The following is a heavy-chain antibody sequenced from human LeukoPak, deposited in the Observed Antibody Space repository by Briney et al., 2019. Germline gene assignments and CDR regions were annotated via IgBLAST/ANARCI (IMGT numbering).Heavy chain of an antibody. V-gene: IGHV1-18*01. D-gene: IGHD3-22*01. CDR3: ARKEYYYDSSGSYVSGGFDY. CDR1: GYTFTSYG. J-gene: IGHJ4*02. CDR2: ISAYNGNT. Sequence: GASVKVSCKASGYTFTSYGISWVRQAPGQGLEWMGWISAYNGNTNYAQKLQGRVTMTTDTSTSTAYMELRSLRSDDTAVYYCARKEYYYDSSGSYVSGGFDYWGQGTLVTVSS.